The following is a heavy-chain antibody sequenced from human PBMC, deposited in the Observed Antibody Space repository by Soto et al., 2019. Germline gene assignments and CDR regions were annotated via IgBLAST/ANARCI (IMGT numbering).Heavy chain of an antibody. CDR1: GYTFTYFY. D-gene: IGHD3-22*01. CDR2: INPDSGDT. V-gene: IGHV1-2*02. J-gene: IGHJ4*02. Sequence: QVQLVQSGAEVKKPGASVKVSCKASGYTFTYFYMHWLRQAPGQGLEWVGWINPDSGDTNYAQKFQGRVTMTRDSAISTAYMQLSRLRSDDTALYYCARVTHYDDRTGGYWGQGTLVTVSS. CDR3: ARVTHYDDRTGGY.